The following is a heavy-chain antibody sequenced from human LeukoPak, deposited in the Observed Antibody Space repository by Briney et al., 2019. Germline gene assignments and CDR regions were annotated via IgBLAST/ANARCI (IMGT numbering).Heavy chain of an antibody. Sequence: GGSLRLSCAASGFNLSTYVMSWVRQAPGKGLEWVSTISSSGGYTYFADSVKGRFTISRDNSKNTLYLRMNSLRAEDTAVYYCARSVSSRFTSPRRPYYFDSWGQGTLVTVSS. J-gene: IGHJ4*02. D-gene: IGHD2-2*01. CDR1: GFNLSTYV. V-gene: IGHV3-23*01. CDR2: ISSSGGYT. CDR3: ARSVSSRFTSPRRPYYFDS.